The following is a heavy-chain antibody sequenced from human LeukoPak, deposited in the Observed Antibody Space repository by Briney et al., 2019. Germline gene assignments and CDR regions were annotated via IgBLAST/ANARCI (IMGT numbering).Heavy chain of an antibody. D-gene: IGHD6-13*01. V-gene: IGHV1-8*01. Sequence: ASVKVSCKASGYTFTSHDINWVRQAPGQGLEWMGWMNPISGNTAYAQKFQGRVTMTRNTSISTAYMELSSLRSEDTAVFYCARGHWITVAGKAFDNWGQGTLVTVSS. J-gene: IGHJ1*01. CDR2: MNPISGNT. CDR1: GYTFTSHD. CDR3: ARGHWITVAGKAFDN.